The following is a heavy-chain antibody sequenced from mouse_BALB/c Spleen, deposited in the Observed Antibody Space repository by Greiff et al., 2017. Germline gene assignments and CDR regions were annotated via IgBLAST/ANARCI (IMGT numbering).Heavy chain of an antibody. Sequence: QVQLQQSGAELVRPGTSVKVSCKASGYAFTNYLIEWVKQRPGQGLEWIGVINPGSGGTNYNEKFKGKATLTADKSSSTAYMQLSSLTSDDSAVYFCARGDYRYDGYYFDYWGQGTTLTVSS. V-gene: IGHV1-54*01. CDR3: ARGDYRYDGYYFDY. CDR1: GYAFTNYL. CDR2: INPGSGGT. J-gene: IGHJ2*01. D-gene: IGHD2-14*01.